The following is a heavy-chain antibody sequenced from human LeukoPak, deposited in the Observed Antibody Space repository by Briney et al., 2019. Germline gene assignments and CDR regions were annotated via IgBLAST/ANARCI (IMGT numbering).Heavy chain of an antibody. V-gene: IGHV4-61*02. Sequence: SETLSLTCTVSGCSISSGSYYWSWIRQPAGKGLEWIGRIYTSGSTNYNPSLKSRVTISVDTSKNQFSLKLSSVTAADTAVYYCARDAGYCSSTSCYTEDAFDIWGQGTMVTVSS. D-gene: IGHD2-2*02. CDR1: GCSISSGSYY. CDR2: IYTSGST. J-gene: IGHJ3*02. CDR3: ARDAGYCSSTSCYTEDAFDI.